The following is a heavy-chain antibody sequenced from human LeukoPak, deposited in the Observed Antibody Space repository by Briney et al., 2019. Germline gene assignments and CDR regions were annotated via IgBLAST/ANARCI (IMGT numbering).Heavy chain of an antibody. CDR3: ARLSEDGYSYFDY. J-gene: IGHJ4*02. CDR2: MYSGGTT. CDR1: DGSINGYY. V-gene: IGHV4-59*08. Sequence: SETLSLTCTVSDGSINGYYWSWIRQPPGKGLDWIGYMYSGGTTNYSPSLKSRVTISEDTSKNQFSLKLSSVTAADTAVYYCARLSEDGYSYFDYWGQGTLVTVSS. D-gene: IGHD5-24*01.